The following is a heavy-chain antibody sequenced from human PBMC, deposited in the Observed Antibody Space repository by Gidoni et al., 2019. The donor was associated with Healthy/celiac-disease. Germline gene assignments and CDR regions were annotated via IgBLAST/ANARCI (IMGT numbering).Heavy chain of an antibody. CDR2: IYTSGST. V-gene: IGHV4-61*02. Sequence: QVQLQESGPGLVKPSQTLSLTCPVPGGSISSGSYYWSWIRQPAGKGLEWIGRIYTSGSTNYHPSLKSRVTMSVDTSKNQFSLKLSSVTAADTAVYYCANRYCSGGSCYNWFDPWGQGTLVTVSS. J-gene: IGHJ5*02. D-gene: IGHD2-15*01. CDR1: GGSISSGSYY. CDR3: ANRYCSGGSCYNWFDP.